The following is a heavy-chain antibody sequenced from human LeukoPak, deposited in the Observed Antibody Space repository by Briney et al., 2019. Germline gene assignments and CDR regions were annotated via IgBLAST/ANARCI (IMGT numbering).Heavy chain of an antibody. V-gene: IGHV3-20*03. CDR2: INWNGGST. D-gene: IGHD1-1*01. J-gene: IGHJ4*02. CDR3: ARVQRELMWYYFDY. CDR1: GFPFSSYE. Sequence: GASLLLSSGASGFPFSSYEMNWVRRAPGKGLEWCSGINWNGGSTGYADSVKGRFTISRDNAKNSLYLQMNGLRVEDTALYYCARVQRELMWYYFDYWGQGTLVTVSS.